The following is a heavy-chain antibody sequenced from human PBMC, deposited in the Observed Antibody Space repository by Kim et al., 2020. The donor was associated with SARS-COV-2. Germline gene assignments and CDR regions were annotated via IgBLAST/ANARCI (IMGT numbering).Heavy chain of an antibody. J-gene: IGHJ4*02. Sequence: RVTISVDTSKNQFSLKLSSVTAADTAVYYCARKDSRWNYGFIAPFDYFDYWGQGTLVTVSS. V-gene: IGHV4-34*01. D-gene: IGHD1-7*01. CDR3: ARKDSRWNYGFIAPFDYFDY.